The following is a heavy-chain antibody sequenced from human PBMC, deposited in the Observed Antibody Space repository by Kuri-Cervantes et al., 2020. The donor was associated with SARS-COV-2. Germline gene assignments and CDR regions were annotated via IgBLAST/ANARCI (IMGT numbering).Heavy chain of an antibody. CDR2: ISYDGSDK. CDR1: GFTFSDYY. J-gene: IGHJ6*02. V-gene: IGHV3-30*18. D-gene: IGHD6-6*01. Sequence: GGSLRLSCAASGFTFSDYYMSWIRQAPGKGLEWVAVISYDGSDKYYADSVKGRFTISRDNSKNTLYLQMNSLRAEDTAVYYCAKDPASLRRQLGGSSNYYGMDVWGQGTTVTVSS. CDR3: AKDPASLRRQLGGSSNYYGMDV.